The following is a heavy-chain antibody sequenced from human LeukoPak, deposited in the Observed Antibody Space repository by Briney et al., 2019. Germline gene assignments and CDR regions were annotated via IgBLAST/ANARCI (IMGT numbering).Heavy chain of an antibody. Sequence: PGGSLRLSCAASGFTFSDYYMSWIRQAPGKGLEWVSYISSSGSTIYYADSVRGRFTISRDNAKNSLYLQMNSLRAEDTAVYYCARSLRRDGYNSARDTSNWGQGTLVTVSS. V-gene: IGHV3-11*01. D-gene: IGHD5-24*01. CDR1: GFTFSDYY. J-gene: IGHJ4*02. CDR2: ISSSGSTI. CDR3: ARSLRRDGYNSARDTSN.